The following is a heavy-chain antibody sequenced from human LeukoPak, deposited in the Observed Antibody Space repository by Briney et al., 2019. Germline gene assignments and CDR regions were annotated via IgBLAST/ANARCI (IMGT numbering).Heavy chain of an antibody. J-gene: IGHJ4*02. D-gene: IGHD4-17*01. Sequence: GGSLRLSCAASEFTSSDYYMTWIRQPPGKGPEWISYISSSGGTTTYVDSVKGRFTISRDNAKNSLYLQMNSLRAEDTAVYYCARLYGDYDYWGQGTLVTVSS. CDR3: ARLYGDYDY. CDR1: EFTSSDYY. CDR2: ISSSGGTT. V-gene: IGHV3-11*04.